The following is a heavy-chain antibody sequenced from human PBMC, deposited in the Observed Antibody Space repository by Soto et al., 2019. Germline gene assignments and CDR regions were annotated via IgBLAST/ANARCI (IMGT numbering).Heavy chain of an antibody. CDR1: GGSISSYY. Sequence: SETLSLACTVGGGSISSYYWSWIRQPPGKGLEWIGYIYYSGSTNYNPSLKSRVTISVDTSKNQFSLKLSSVTAADTAVYYCARATRTTVTTDTGWFDPWGQGTLVTVSS. V-gene: IGHV4-59*01. J-gene: IGHJ5*02. D-gene: IGHD4-17*01. CDR2: IYYSGST. CDR3: ARATRTTVTTDTGWFDP.